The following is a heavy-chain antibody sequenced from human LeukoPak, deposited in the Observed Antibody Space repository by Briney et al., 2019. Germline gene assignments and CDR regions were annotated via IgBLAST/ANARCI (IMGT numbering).Heavy chain of an antibody. CDR2: INPDSGGT. Sequence: ASVKVSCKASGYSFTSYDINWVRQATGQGLQWMGWINPDSGGTNYAQNFQGRVTMTRDTSINTAYMELSGLRSDDTAMYYCVKGGYSGYAPGDYWGQGTLVTVSS. J-gene: IGHJ4*02. CDR1: GYSFTSYD. CDR3: VKGGYSGYAPGDY. V-gene: IGHV1-2*02. D-gene: IGHD5-12*01.